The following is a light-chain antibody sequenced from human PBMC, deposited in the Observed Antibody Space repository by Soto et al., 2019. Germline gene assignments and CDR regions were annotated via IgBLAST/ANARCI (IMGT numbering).Light chain of an antibody. J-gene: IGLJ2*01. CDR1: ASNIGTYA. CDR2: SND. CDR3: QVWDRSSDQVI. V-gene: IGLV1-44*01. Sequence: QSVLTQPPSASGAPGQRVTISCFGSASNIGTYAVNWYQQLPGTAPKLLIYSNDQRPSGVPDRFSGSKSGTSASLAISGLQSDDEADYYCQVWDRSSDQVIFGGGTKLTVL.